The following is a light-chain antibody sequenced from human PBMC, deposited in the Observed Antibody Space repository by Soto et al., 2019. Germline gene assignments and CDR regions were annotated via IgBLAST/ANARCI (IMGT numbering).Light chain of an antibody. V-gene: IGLV1-44*01. CDR1: SSNIGGNT. CDR3: AAWDDSLNGYV. Sequence: QSVLTQPPAASGAPGQGVAFSCSGSSSNIGGNTVNWYQQLPGTAPKLLIYTNNQRPSGVPDRFSGSKSGTSASLAISGLQSDAEADYYCAAWDDSLNGYVFGTWTKLTVL. J-gene: IGLJ1*01. CDR2: TNN.